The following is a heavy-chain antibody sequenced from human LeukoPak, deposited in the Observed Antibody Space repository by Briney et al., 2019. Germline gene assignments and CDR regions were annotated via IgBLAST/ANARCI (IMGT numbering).Heavy chain of an antibody. CDR1: GFTFSSYA. CDR3: AKGLVGATTRTAPDY. V-gene: IGHV3-23*01. D-gene: IGHD1-26*01. Sequence: GGSLRLSCAASGFTFSSYAMSWVRQAPGKGLEWVSGISGSGGSTYYADSVKGRFTISRDNSKNTLYVRMNSLRAEDTAVYYCAKGLVGATTRTAPDYWGQGTLVTVSS. J-gene: IGHJ4*02. CDR2: ISGSGGST.